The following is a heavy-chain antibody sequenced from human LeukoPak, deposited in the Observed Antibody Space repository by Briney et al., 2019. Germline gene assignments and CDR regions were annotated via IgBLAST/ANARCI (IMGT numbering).Heavy chain of an antibody. CDR2: FNPSDSST. Sequence: ASVKVSCKASGYTFTSFYMHWVRQAPGQGLEWMGIFNPSDSSTTYAQKFQGRVTMTRDTSTSIVYMELSSLGSEDTAVYYCARAGENYYDFYYWGQGTLVTVSS. V-gene: IGHV1-46*01. D-gene: IGHD1-26*01. CDR3: ARAGENYYDFYY. CDR1: GYTFTSFY. J-gene: IGHJ4*02.